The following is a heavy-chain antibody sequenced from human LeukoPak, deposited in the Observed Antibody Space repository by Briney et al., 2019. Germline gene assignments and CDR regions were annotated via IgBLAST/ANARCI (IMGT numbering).Heavy chain of an antibody. CDR1: GFTSSSYE. CDR2: ISSRGTAI. V-gene: IGHV3-48*03. D-gene: IGHD1-1*01. CDR3: ARDYNVDY. J-gene: IGHJ4*02. Sequence: AGSRRLSCAASGFTSSSYEMTWVRQAHGKGLEWISYISSRGTAIYYTDSVKDRSTISRDKAKNSLYLQMNSLRAEDTAVYYCARDYNVDYWGQGTLVTVSS.